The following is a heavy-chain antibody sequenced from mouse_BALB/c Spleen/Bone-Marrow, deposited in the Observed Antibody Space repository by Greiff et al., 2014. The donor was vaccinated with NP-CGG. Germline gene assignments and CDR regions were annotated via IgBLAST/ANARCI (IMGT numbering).Heavy chain of an antibody. Sequence: VKLVESGPSLVQPSQNLSITCTVSGFSLTSYGVHWVRQSPGKGLEWLGVIWRGGSTDYNAAFMSRLSITKDNSKSQVFFKMNSLQADDTAIYYCAKRGNYGYFDYWGQGTTLTVSS. CDR3: AKRGNYGYFDY. J-gene: IGHJ2*01. D-gene: IGHD2-1*01. CDR1: GFSLTSYG. V-gene: IGHV2-5-1*01. CDR2: IWRGGST.